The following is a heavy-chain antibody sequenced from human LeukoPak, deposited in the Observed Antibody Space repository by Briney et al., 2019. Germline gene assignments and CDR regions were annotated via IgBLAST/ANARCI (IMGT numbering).Heavy chain of an antibody. CDR3: ARDRYSSGWYFDY. CDR1: GFTFRNYA. V-gene: IGHV3-30-3*01. CDR2: ISYDGSNK. D-gene: IGHD6-19*01. Sequence: GGSLRLSCAASGFTFRNYAIHWVRQAPGKGLEWVAVISYDGSNKYYADSVKGRFTISRDNSKNTLYLQMNSLRAEDTAVYYCARDRYSSGWYFDYWGQGTLVTVSS. J-gene: IGHJ4*02.